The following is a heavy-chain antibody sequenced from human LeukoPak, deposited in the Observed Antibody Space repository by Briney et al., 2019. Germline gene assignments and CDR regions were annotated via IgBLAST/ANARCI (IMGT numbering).Heavy chain of an antibody. CDR3: ARKNYYASGRNLASFDY. V-gene: IGHV3-11*03. CDR2: ISGSSTYP. J-gene: IGHJ4*02. CDR1: GFTFSDYY. Sequence: PGGSLRLSCAASGFTFSDYYMSWVRQAPGKGLEWVSYISGSSTYPNYANSVKGRFTISRDNAKNSLYLQMNSLRAEDTAVYYCARKNYYASGRNLASFDYWGQGNLVTVSS. D-gene: IGHD3-10*01.